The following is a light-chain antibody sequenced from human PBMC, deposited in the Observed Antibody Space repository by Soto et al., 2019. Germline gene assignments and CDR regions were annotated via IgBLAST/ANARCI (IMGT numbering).Light chain of an antibody. CDR2: GVS. Sequence: EIVLTQSPGTLSLSPGERATLSCRASQSVNTKYLAWYQQKPGQAPRLLIYGVSSRATGIPDRFSGSGSGTDFILNIRRVEPEDFAVYYCQQFGTSPLVTLGPGTKVDIK. J-gene: IGKJ3*01. V-gene: IGKV3-20*01. CDR3: QQFGTSPLVT. CDR1: QSVNTKY.